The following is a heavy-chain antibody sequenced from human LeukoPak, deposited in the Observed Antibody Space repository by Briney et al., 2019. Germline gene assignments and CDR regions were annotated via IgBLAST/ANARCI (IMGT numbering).Heavy chain of an antibody. V-gene: IGHV4-34*01. J-gene: IGHJ4*02. D-gene: IGHD6-13*01. CDR2: IYYSGST. CDR3: ARESIAAAGR. Sequence: PSETLSLTCAVYGGSFSGYYWSWIRQPPGKGLEWIGSIYYSGSTYYNPSLKSRVTISVDTSKNQFSLKLSSVTAADTAVYYCARESIAAAGRWGQGTLVTVSS. CDR1: GGSFSGYY.